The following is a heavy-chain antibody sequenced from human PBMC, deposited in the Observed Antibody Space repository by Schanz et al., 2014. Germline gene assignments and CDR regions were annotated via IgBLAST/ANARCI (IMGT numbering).Heavy chain of an antibody. D-gene: IGHD3-10*01. CDR2: VNPSVRGT. Sequence: QVQVVQSGAEVKKPGASVKVSCKASGYTFTNFFLHWVRQAPGQGLEWMGIVNPSVRGTHFAREFQGRVTVTSDTSTSTVYMELSGLRSEDTAVYYCARGGSMVQEINFAYWGQGSLVTVSS. CDR3: ARGGSMVQEINFAY. J-gene: IGHJ4*02. V-gene: IGHV1-46*03. CDR1: GYTFTNFF.